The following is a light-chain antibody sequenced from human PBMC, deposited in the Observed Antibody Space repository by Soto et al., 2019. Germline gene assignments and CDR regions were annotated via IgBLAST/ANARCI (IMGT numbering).Light chain of an antibody. V-gene: IGLV1-44*01. CDR2: SNN. J-gene: IGLJ2*01. CDR3: AAWDDSSVV. Sequence: QSVLTQPPSASGTPGQRVTISCSGSSSNIGSNTVNWYQQLPGTAPKLLIYSNNQRPSGVPDRFSGSKSGTSASLAISGLQSEDEADYYCAAWDDSSVVFGGGTKVNVL. CDR1: SSNIGSNT.